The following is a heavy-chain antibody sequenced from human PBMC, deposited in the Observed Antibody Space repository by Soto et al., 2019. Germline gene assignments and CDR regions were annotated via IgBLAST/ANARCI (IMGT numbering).Heavy chain of an antibody. CDR1: GFTFSSYS. J-gene: IGHJ6*02. CDR2: ISSSSSYI. CDR3: ERNKRAVDTPGYYSYGMDV. Sequence: GGYLRLSCAASGFTFSSYSMNWVRQAPGKGLEWVSSISSSSSYIYYADSVKGRFTISRDNAKNSLYLKMNSLRAEDTAVYYCERNKRAVDTPGYYSYGMDVWGQGTTVIVSS. D-gene: IGHD5-18*01. V-gene: IGHV3-21*01.